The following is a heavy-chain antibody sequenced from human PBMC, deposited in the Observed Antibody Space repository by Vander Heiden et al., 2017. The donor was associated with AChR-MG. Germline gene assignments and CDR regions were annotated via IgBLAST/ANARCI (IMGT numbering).Heavy chain of an antibody. D-gene: IGHD5-12*01. J-gene: IGHJ4*02. V-gene: IGHV1-46*01. CDR3: ALRGYSGYDTADFDY. Sequence: QVQLVQPGAEVKKPGASVKVSCKASGYTFTSYYMHWVRQAPGQGLEWMGIINPSGGSTSYAQKVQGRVTMTRDTSTSTVYMELSRLRSEDTAVYYCALRGYSGYDTADFDYWCQGTLVTVSS. CDR1: GYTFTSYY. CDR2: INPSGGST.